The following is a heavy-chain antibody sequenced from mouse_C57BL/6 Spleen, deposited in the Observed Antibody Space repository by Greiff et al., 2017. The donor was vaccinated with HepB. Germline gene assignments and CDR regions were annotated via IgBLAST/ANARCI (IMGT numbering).Heavy chain of an antibody. V-gene: IGHV1-69*01. CDR2: IDPSDSYT. CDR1: GYTFTSYW. CDR3: ARGGRDFDV. Sequence: QVQLQQSGAELVMPGASVKLSCKASGYTFTSYWMHWVKQRPGQGLEWIGEIDPSDSYTNYNQKFKGKSTLTVDKSSSTAYMQLSSLTSEDSAVYYCARGGRDFDVWGTGTTVTVSS. J-gene: IGHJ1*03.